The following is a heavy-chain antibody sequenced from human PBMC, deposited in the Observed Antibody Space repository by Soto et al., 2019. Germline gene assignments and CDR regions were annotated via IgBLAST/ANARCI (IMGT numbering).Heavy chain of an antibody. V-gene: IGHV3-30*18. J-gene: IGHJ4*02. CDR1: GLTFSTYG. CDR3: AKDCQYVQDRTYYFDC. D-gene: IGHD2-2*01. CDR2: ISYDGSHK. Sequence: QVQLVDSGGGVVQPGGSLRLSCVASGLTFSTYGMHWVRQAPGKGLEWVAVISYDGSHKYYADSVKGRFTISRDDSKNTLYLQMNSLRAEDTAMYYCAKDCQYVQDRTYYFDCWGQGTRVTVSS.